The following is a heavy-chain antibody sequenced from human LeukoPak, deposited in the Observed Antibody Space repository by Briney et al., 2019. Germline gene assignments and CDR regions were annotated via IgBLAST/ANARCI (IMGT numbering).Heavy chain of an antibody. CDR1: GDSISSSHYY. Sequence: SETLSLTCTVSGDSISSSHYYWGWIRQSPGKGLEWIGSIYSGGETHYNPSLNSRVTIFLDTSKNRFSLNLISVTATDTAVYYCVRDYSNFVQGDWDQGTLVTVSS. CDR2: IYSGGET. V-gene: IGHV4-39*02. D-gene: IGHD4-11*01. CDR3: VRDYSNFVQGD. J-gene: IGHJ4*02.